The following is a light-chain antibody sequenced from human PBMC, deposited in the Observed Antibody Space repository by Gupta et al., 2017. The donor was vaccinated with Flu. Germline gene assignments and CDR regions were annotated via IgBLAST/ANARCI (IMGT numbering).Light chain of an antibody. V-gene: IGLV3-21*02. CDR2: DDF. J-gene: IGLJ1*01. CDR1: NIGSKS. Sequence: SYVLTQPPSVSVAPGQTASITCGGNNIGSKSVHWYQQKPGQAPVLVVYDDFDRPSGIPERFSGSNSGNTATLTISRVEAGDEADYYCQVWDDSGDHCLFGTGTKVTVL. CDR3: QVWDDSGDHCL.